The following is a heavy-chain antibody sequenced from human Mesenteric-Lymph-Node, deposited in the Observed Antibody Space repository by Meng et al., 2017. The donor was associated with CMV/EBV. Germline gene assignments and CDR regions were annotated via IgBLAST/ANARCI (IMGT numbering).Heavy chain of an antibody. CDR2: ISYDGSNK. J-gene: IGHJ4*02. CDR1: GFTFSSYA. D-gene: IGHD2-2*01. V-gene: IGHV3-30-3*01. CDR3: ARGGSGVVPAAMKY. Sequence: GGSLRLSCAASGFTFSSYAMHWVRQAPGKGLEWVAVISYDGSNKYYADSVKGRFTISRDNSKNTLYLQMNSLRAEDTAVYYCARGGSGVVPAAMKYWGQGTLVTVSS.